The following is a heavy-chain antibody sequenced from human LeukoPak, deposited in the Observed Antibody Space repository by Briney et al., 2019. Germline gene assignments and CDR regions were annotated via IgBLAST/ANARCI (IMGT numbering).Heavy chain of an antibody. V-gene: IGHV4-61*02. Sequence: SQTLSLTCTVSGGSISSGSYYWSWIRQPAGKGLEWIGRIYTSGSTNYNPSLKSRVTISVDTSKNQFSLKLSSVTAADTAVYYCARGEGGPFDYWGQGTLVTVSS. CDR2: IYTSGST. CDR3: ARGEGGPFDY. CDR1: GGSISSGSYY. J-gene: IGHJ4*02. D-gene: IGHD2-15*01.